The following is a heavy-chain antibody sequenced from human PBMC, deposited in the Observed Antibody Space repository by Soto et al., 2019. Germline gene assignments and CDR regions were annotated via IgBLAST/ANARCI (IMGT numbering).Heavy chain of an antibody. CDR2: ISSSSSYI. J-gene: IGHJ5*02. D-gene: IGHD6-13*01. Sequence: GGSLRLSCAASGFTFSSYSMNWVRQAPGKGLEWVSSISSSSSYIYYADSVKGRFTISRDNAKNSLYLQMNSLRAEDTAVYYCARVTAAAGTLRWFDPWGQGTLVTVSS. V-gene: IGHV3-21*01. CDR1: GFTFSSYS. CDR3: ARVTAAAGTLRWFDP.